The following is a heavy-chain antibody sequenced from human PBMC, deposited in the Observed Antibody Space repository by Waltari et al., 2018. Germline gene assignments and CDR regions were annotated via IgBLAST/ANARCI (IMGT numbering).Heavy chain of an antibody. V-gene: IGHV4-34*01. J-gene: IGHJ2*01. CDR2: INHRGST. D-gene: IGHD6-13*01. CDR3: ARQGAAARIFDL. Sequence: QVQLQQWGAGLLKPSETLSLTCAVYGGSFGNYYWTWIRQPPGKGLEWIGEINHRGSTTSNPSLKSRVTISVDTSKNQFSLKLNSVTAADTAVYYCARQGAAARIFDLWGRGTLVTVSS. CDR1: GGSFGNYY.